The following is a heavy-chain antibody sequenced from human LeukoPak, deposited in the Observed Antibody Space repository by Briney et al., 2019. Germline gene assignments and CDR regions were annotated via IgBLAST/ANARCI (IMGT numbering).Heavy chain of an antibody. D-gene: IGHD6-19*01. CDR1: GGSISSYY. CDR3: ARSLPGDPKWLTYYFDY. CDR2: IYYSGST. V-gene: IGHV4-59*01. Sequence: SETLSLTCTVSGGSISSYYWSWIRQPPGKGLEWIGYIYYSGSTNYNPSLKSRVTISVDTSKNQFSLKLSSVTAADTAVYYCARSLPGDPKWLTYYFDYWGQGTLVTVSS. J-gene: IGHJ4*02.